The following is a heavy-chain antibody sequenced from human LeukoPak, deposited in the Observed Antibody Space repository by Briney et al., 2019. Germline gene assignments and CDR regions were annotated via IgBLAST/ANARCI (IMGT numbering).Heavy chain of an antibody. CDR1: GDSVSSNSVT. Sequence: KASQTLSLTCAISGDSVSSNSVTWNWIRQSPSRGLEWLGRTYYRSTWYNDYAVSVRGRITVNPDTSKDQFSLHLNSVTPEDTAVYYCARRLTQYDCFDPWGQGILVTASS. J-gene: IGHJ5*02. CDR2: TYYRSTWYN. CDR3: ARRLTQYDCFDP. V-gene: IGHV6-1*01. D-gene: IGHD2-2*01.